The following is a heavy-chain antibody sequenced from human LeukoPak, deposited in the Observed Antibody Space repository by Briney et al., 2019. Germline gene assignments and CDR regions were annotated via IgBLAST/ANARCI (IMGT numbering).Heavy chain of an antibody. CDR1: GYTFTSYY. Sequence: ASVKVSCKASGYTFTSYYMHWVRQAPGQGLEWMGIINPSGGSTSYAQKFQDRVTMTRDTSTSTVYMELSSLRSEDTAVYYCASSHRTDYDFWSGYCDYWGQGTLVTVSS. J-gene: IGHJ4*02. V-gene: IGHV1-46*01. CDR3: ASSHRTDYDFWSGYCDY. D-gene: IGHD3-3*01. CDR2: INPSGGST.